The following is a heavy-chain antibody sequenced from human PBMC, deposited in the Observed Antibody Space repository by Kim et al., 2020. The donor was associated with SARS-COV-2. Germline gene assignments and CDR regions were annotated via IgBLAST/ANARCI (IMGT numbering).Heavy chain of an antibody. V-gene: IGHV4-59*12. CDR3: ARLIPSSYGSGSTTNWFDP. Sequence: SETLSLTCTVSGGSISSYYWSWIRQPPGKGLEWIGYIYYSGSTNYNPSLKSRVTISVDTSKNQFSLKLSSVTAADTAVYYCARLIPSSYGSGSTTNWFDPWGQGTLVTVSS. CDR1: GGSISSYY. CDR2: IYYSGST. D-gene: IGHD3-10*01. J-gene: IGHJ5*02.